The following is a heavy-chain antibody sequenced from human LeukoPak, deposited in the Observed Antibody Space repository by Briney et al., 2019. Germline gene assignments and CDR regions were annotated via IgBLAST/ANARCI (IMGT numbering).Heavy chain of an antibody. J-gene: IGHJ4*02. CDR1: GGSFSGYY. D-gene: IGHD3-16*02. V-gene: IGHV4-34*01. CDR3: ARGPPRLWGSYRRFFDY. Sequence: SETLSLTCAVYGGSFSGYYWSWIRQTPGKGLEWIGEINHSGSTNYNPSLKSRVTISVDTSKNQFSLKLSSVTAADTAVYYCARGPPRLWGSYRRFFDYWGQGTLVTVSS. CDR2: INHSGST.